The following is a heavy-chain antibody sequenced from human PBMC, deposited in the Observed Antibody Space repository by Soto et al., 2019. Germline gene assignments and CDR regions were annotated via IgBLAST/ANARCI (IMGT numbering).Heavy chain of an antibody. D-gene: IGHD3-22*01. CDR2: IIPVIGVG. CDR3: AIGRTGSNGYYWA. V-gene: IGHV1-69*02. J-gene: IGHJ5*02. CDR1: GNTLNTDT. Sequence: QVQLVQSGAEVKKPGSSVKVSCKPSGNTLNTDTITWLRQAPGQGLEWMGRIIPVIGVGTYAQKLQDRVTITADKSTTTVYMEVTSLTSEDTATYYCAIGRTGSNGYYWAWGQGTQVNVSP.